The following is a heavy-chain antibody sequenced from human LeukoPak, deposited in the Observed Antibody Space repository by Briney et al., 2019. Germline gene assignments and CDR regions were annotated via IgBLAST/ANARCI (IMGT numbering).Heavy chain of an antibody. CDR2: IWYDGSNK. Sequence: GGSLRLSCAASGFTFSSYGMHWVRQAPGKGLERVAVIWYDGSNKYYADSVKGRFTISRDNSKNTLYLQMNSLRAEDTAVYYCAKDRVVAATLGYFDYWGQGTLVTVSS. D-gene: IGHD2-15*01. J-gene: IGHJ4*02. CDR1: GFTFSSYG. CDR3: AKDRVVAATLGYFDY. V-gene: IGHV3-33*06.